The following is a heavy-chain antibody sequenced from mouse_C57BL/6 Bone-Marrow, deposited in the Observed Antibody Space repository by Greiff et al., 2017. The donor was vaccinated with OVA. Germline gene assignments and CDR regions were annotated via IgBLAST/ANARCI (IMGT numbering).Heavy chain of an antibody. Sequence: QVQLKQSGAELMKPGASVKLSCKATGYTFTGYWIEWVKQRPGHGLEWIGEILPGSGSTNYNEKFKGKATFTADTYSNTAYMQLSSLTTEDSAIYYCARPTGTIWYFDVWGTGTTVTVSS. D-gene: IGHD4-1*02. CDR3: ARPTGTIWYFDV. CDR1: GYTFTGYW. V-gene: IGHV1-9*01. J-gene: IGHJ1*03. CDR2: ILPGSGST.